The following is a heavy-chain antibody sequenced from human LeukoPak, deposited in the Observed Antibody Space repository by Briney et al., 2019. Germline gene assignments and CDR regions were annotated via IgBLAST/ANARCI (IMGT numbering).Heavy chain of an antibody. CDR3: ARSLGYCSSTSCYGNWFDP. J-gene: IGHJ5*02. CDR1: GYSFTKFW. CDR2: IYPGDSDT. Sequence: GESLKISCKGSGYSFTKFWIGWVRQMPGKGLEWMGIIYPGDSDTRYSPSFQGQVTISADKSISTAYLQWSSLKASDTAMYYCARSLGYCSSTSCYGNWFDPWGQGTLVTVSS. V-gene: IGHV5-51*01. D-gene: IGHD2-2*01.